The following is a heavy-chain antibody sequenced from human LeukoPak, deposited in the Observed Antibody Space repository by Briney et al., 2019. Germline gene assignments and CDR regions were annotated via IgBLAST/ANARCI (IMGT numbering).Heavy chain of an antibody. CDR2: INHSGST. CDR3: ARVWWMVRGVIPFDP. CDR1: GGSFSGYY. V-gene: IGHV4-34*01. D-gene: IGHD3-10*01. Sequence: SETLSLTCAVYGGSFSGYYWSWIRQPPGKGLEWIGGINHSGSTNYNPSLKSRVTISVDTSKNQFSLKLSSVTAADTAVYYCARVWWMVRGVIPFDPWGQETLVTVSS. J-gene: IGHJ5*02.